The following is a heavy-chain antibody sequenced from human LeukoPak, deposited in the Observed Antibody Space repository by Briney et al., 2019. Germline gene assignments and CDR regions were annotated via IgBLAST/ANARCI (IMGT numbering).Heavy chain of an antibody. Sequence: GGSLRLSCTASGFSFSSYWMHWVRQVPGKGLVWVSRINADGTSTSYADSVKGRFTISRDNAKNTLYLQMNSLRAEDTAVYYCARGRAARSAEYFQHWGQGTLVTVSS. D-gene: IGHD6-6*01. V-gene: IGHV3-74*01. CDR1: GFSFSSYW. CDR3: ARGRAARSAEYFQH. CDR2: INADGTST. J-gene: IGHJ1*01.